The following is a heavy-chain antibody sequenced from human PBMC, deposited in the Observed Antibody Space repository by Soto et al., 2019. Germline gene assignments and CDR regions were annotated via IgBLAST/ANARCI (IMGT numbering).Heavy chain of an antibody. V-gene: IGHV3-74*01. D-gene: IGHD6-13*01. J-gene: IGHJ3*02. Sequence: EVQLVESGGGLVQPGGSPRLSCAASGFTFSSYWMYWVRRAPGKGLEWVSHMNNDGSYTIYAESVKGRFTFSRDNAKNTLYLQMNSLRAEDTAVYYCVRGGYMHACDIWGQGTMVTVSS. CDR3: VRGGYMHACDI. CDR1: GFTFSSYW. CDR2: MNNDGSYT.